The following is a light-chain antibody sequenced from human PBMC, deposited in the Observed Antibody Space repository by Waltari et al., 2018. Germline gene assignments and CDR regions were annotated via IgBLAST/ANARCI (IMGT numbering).Light chain of an antibody. CDR1: RSNIGSNT. V-gene: IGLV1-44*01. CDR3: STWDDGLAGGVV. J-gene: IGLJ2*01. CDR2: NTD. Sequence: QAVLTQPPSASGTPGQTVTISCSGSRSNIGSNTVTWYQQLTGTTPKVLIYNTDRRPSGVPCRFAGSKSGTSVSLAISGLQSDDEADYYCSTWDDGLAGGVVFGGGTKLTVL.